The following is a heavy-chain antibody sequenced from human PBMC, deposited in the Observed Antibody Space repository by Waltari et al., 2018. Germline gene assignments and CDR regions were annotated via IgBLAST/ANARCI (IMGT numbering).Heavy chain of an antibody. CDR1: GDSVTNGHYY. V-gene: IGHV4-61*03. CDR2: IYDSGSA. J-gene: IGHJ4*02. Sequence: QLQLQESGPGLVKPSDTLSLTCIVSGDSVTNGHYYWSWIRQPPGKGLEWIGYIYDSGSADSTPSRKSRLTMSVDTSKNHFSLRLRSVTAADTAVYYCARWAGYCSRASCHLYFDYWGQGTLVTVSA. CDR3: ARWAGYCSRASCHLYFDY. D-gene: IGHD2-2*01.